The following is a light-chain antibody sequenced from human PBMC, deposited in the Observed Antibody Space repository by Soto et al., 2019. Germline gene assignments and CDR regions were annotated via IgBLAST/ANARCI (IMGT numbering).Light chain of an antibody. V-gene: IGKV1-5*03. CDR3: LQYNGYSPRT. Sequence: DIHITQSPSTLSASVGDRVTITCRASQSIGNWLAWYQQKPGKAPKLLIYKASTLETGVPSRFSGSGSGTEFTLTVGSLQPDDFAAYYCLQYNGYSPRTFGQGTKVDIK. CDR1: QSIGNW. CDR2: KAS. J-gene: IGKJ1*01.